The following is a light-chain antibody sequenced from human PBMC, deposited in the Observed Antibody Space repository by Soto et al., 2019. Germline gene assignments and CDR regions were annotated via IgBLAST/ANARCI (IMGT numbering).Light chain of an antibody. CDR3: SSYTSSSPVV. CDR2: DVS. CDR1: SSDVGGYNY. Sequence: QSALTQPPSVSGSPGQSITISCTGTSSDVGGYNYVSWYQQHPGKAPKLMIYDVSDRPSGVSNRFSGSKSGNTASLTISGLQAEDEADYYCSSYTSSSPVVFGGGTKVTVL. V-gene: IGLV2-14*01. J-gene: IGLJ2*01.